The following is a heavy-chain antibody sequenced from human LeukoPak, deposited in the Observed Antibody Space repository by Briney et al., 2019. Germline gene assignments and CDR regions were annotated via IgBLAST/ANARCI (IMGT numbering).Heavy chain of an antibody. CDR1: GDSVSINSAA. CDR3: AREEDGYNSLPLFDY. V-gene: IGHV6-1*01. CDR2: TYYRSKWYN. Sequence: SQTLSLTFAISGDSVSINSAAWNWIRQSPSRGLEWLGRTYYRSKWYNDYAVSVKSRITINPDTSKNQFSLQLNSVTPEDTAVYYCAREEDGYNSLPLFDYWGQGTLVTVSS. D-gene: IGHD5-24*01. J-gene: IGHJ4*02.